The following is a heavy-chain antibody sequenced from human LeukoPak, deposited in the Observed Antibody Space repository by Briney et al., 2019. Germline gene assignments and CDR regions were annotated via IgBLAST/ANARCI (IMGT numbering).Heavy chain of an antibody. CDR1: GYTLTELS. Sequence: GASGKLSCKVSGYTLTELSMHWVRQAPGKGLEWMGGFDPEDGETIYAQKFQGRVTMTEDTSTDTAYMELSSLRSEDTAVYYCATDSARPEMNYYYYMDVWGKGTTVTVSS. CDR2: FDPEDGET. V-gene: IGHV1-24*01. CDR3: ATDSARPEMNYYYYMDV. D-gene: IGHD6-6*01. J-gene: IGHJ6*03.